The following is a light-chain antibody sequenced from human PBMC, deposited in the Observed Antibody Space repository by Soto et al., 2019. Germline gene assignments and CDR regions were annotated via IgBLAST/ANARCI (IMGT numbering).Light chain of an antibody. Sequence: EIVMTQYNETLSLSPGERVTLSCRASRTVHSNVSWYQHKPGQAPRLLIYGASFRATGMPARFSGSGFGTEFTLTISSLQSEDFAVYYCQEYNIWPRTFGQGTKV. CDR1: RTVHSN. CDR2: GAS. J-gene: IGKJ1*01. CDR3: QEYNIWPRT. V-gene: IGKV3-15*01.